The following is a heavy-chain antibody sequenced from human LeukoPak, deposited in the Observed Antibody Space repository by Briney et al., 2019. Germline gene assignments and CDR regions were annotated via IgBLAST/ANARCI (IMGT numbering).Heavy chain of an antibody. CDR3: ARPSYGDPRRGAFDI. Sequence: PSETLSLTCTVSGYSISSGYYWGWIRQPPGKGLEWIGSIYHSGSTYYNPSLKSRVTISVDTSKNQFSLKLSSVTAADTAVYYCARPSYGDPRRGAFDIWGQGTMVTVSS. V-gene: IGHV4-38-2*02. D-gene: IGHD4-17*01. CDR1: GYSISSGYY. J-gene: IGHJ3*02. CDR2: IYHSGST.